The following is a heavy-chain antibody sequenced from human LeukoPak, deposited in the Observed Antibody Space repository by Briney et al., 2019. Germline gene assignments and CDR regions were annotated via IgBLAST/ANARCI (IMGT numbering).Heavy chain of an antibody. Sequence: GGSLRLSCAASGFTFSRFWMTWVRQAPGNGLEWVANINQDGSEKYYMDSVKGRFTISRDNAKNSLYLQMNGLRGEDTALYYCAARAVALRPECFDYWGQGTPVTVSS. J-gene: IGHJ4*02. V-gene: IGHV3-7*01. CDR2: INQDGSEK. CDR1: GFTFSRFW. D-gene: IGHD6-13*01. CDR3: AARAVALRPECFDY.